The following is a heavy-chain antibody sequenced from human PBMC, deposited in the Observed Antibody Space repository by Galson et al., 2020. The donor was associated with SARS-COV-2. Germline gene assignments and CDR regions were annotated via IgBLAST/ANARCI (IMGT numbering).Heavy chain of an antibody. CDR1: GYSFTSYW. V-gene: IGHV5-51*01. CDR2: IYPGDSDT. D-gene: IGHD1-26*01. CDR3: ARNTGWDLLVGGWVEGFL. J-gene: IGHJ4*02. Sequence: GESLKISCKGSGYSFTSYWIGWVRQMPGKGLEWMGIIYPGDSDTRYSPSFQGQVTISADKSISTAYLQWSSLKASYTAMYYCARNTGWDLLVGGWVEGFLWGQGTLVTVSS.